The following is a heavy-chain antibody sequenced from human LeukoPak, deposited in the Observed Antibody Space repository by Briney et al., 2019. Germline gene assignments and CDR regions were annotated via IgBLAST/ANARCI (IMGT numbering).Heavy chain of an antibody. J-gene: IGHJ6*03. CDR2: INQDGSEK. D-gene: IGHD4-17*01. CDR1: GFTFSGFW. V-gene: IGHV3-7*01. CDR3: ARTTVTSYFYYYMDV. Sequence: GGSLRLSCAASGFTFSGFWMSWVRQAPGKGLEWVANINQDGSEKYYVDSVKGRFTISRDNAKSSLYLQMNSLRAEDTAVYYCARTTVTSYFYYYMDVWGKGTTVTVSS.